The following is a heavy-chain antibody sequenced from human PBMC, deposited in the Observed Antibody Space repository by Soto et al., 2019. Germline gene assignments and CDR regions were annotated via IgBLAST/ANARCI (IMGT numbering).Heavy chain of an antibody. CDR2: ISYDGSNK. V-gene: IGHV3-30*18. CDR3: AKDKLSSTDAFDS. CDR1: GFTFSNFG. J-gene: IGHJ3*02. Sequence: PGVSLRLSCAASGFTFSNFGMHWVRQAPGKGLEWVALISYDGSNKYYADSVKGRFTISRDTSKNTLYLQMSSLRAEDTAVYYCAKDKLSSTDAFDSWGQGTMVTVSS.